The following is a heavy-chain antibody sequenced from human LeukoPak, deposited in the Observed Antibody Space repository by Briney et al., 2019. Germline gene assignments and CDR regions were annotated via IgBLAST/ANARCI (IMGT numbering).Heavy chain of an antibody. CDR1: GYTFNGYY. CDR2: INPKSGGT. CDR3: ARVPMGTTMIDY. Sequence: EASVKVSCKASGYTFNGYYIHWVRQAPGQGLEWMGWINPKSGGTDYAQKFQGRVTMTRDTAINTFYMDLSRLTYDDTAVYYCARVPMGTTMIDYWGQGTLVTVSS. D-gene: IGHD1-26*01. V-gene: IGHV1-2*02. J-gene: IGHJ4*02.